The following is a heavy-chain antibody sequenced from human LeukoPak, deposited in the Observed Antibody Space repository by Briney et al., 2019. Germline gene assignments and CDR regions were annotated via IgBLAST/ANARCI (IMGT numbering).Heavy chain of an antibody. CDR1: GGSISSYY. D-gene: IGHD3-3*01. CDR2: IYYSGST. J-gene: IGHJ5*02. Sequence: SETLSLTCTVSGGSISSYYWSWIRQPPGKGLEWIGYIYYSGSTNYNPSLKSRVTISVDTSKNQFSPKLSSVTAADTAVYYCASLGYYDFWSGYPGWFDPWGQGTLVTVSS. V-gene: IGHV4-59*08. CDR3: ASLGYYDFWSGYPGWFDP.